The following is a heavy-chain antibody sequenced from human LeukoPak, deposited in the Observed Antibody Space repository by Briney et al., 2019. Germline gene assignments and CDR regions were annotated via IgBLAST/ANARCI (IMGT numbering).Heavy chain of an antibody. J-gene: IGHJ4*02. CDR1: GFTFSKTW. D-gene: IGHD3-3*01. Sequence: GRSLRLFRAPSGFTFSKTWMSCVSQTPEKGLEWVANIKEDGSAKYYVDSVKGRFTISRDNAKNALYLQMNSLRAEDTAVYYCAKDDDGYYWGQGTLVTVSS. V-gene: IGHV3-7*04. CDR2: IKEDGSAK. CDR3: AKDDDGYY.